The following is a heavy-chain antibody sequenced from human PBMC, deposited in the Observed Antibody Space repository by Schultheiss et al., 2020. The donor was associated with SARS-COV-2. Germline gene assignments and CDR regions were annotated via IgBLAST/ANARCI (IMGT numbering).Heavy chain of an antibody. Sequence: GGSLRLSCAASGFTFSSYAMHWVRQAPGKGLEWVSYISSSGSTIYYADSVKGRFTISRDNAKNSLYLQMNSLRAEDTAVYYCARGGTYCSSTSCYLGYWGQGTLVTVSS. CDR1: GFTFSSYA. CDR2: ISSSGSTI. V-gene: IGHV3-48*04. CDR3: ARGGTYCSSTSCYLGY. D-gene: IGHD2-2*01. J-gene: IGHJ4*02.